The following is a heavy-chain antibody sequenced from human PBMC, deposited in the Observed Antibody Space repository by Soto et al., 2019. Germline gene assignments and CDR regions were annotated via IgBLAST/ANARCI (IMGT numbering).Heavy chain of an antibody. CDR2: IFPSRGTP. CDR1: GYTFSVFH. Sequence: QVHLVQSGAEVKKPGASVKVSCKASGYTFSVFHIHWVRQVPGQGLQWMGVIFPSRGTPSFAQDFQGRLSLTADTSTNTVYMELTSLRSDDTAVYYCARLTTSAFNYQNYGMDVWGQGTTVAVSS. V-gene: IGHV1-46*01. J-gene: IGHJ6*02. D-gene: IGHD2-2*01. CDR3: ARLTTSAFNYQNYGMDV.